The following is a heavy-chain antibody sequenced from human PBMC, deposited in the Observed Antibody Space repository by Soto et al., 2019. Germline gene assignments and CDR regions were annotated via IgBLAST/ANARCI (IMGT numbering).Heavy chain of an antibody. CDR1: GFTFRSSS. CDR3: ATGAYCSGGSCSDYYYYYYGMDL. CDR2: LVVGTGNT. D-gene: IGHD2-15*01. V-gene: IGHV1-58*01. J-gene: IGHJ6*02. Sequence: SVKVSCKTSGFTFRSSSVQWVRQARGQRLEWIGWLVVGTGNTNYAQKFQQRVTISSDRSTNTVSMELSSLTSEDTAVYYCATGAYCSGGSCSDYYYYYYGMDLWGQGTTVTVSS.